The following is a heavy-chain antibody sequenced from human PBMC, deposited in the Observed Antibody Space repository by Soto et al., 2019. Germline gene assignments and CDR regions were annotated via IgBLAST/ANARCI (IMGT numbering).Heavy chain of an antibody. D-gene: IGHD3-10*01. CDR1: GDTFTTYD. J-gene: IGHJ4*02. CDR2: INPNSGNI. CDR3: ARGRASGTYYLLGY. Sequence: ASVKVSCKASGDTFTTYDINWVRQATGHGLEWMGWINPNSGNIGYAQRFQGRVTMTRDTAIRTAYMEVSSLRSDDTAVYYCARGRASGTYYLLGYPGQGTSVTVS. V-gene: IGHV1-8*01.